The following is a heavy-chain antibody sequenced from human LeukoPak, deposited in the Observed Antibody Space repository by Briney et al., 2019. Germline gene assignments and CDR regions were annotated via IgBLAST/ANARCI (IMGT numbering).Heavy chain of an antibody. V-gene: IGHV4-39*01. CDR2: IYYSGST. CDR3: ARAGYSSSINWFDP. Sequence: PSETLSLTCTVSGGSISSSNHYWGRIRQPPGKGLEWIGSIYYSGSTYYNPSLKSRVIVSVDTSRNQFSLKLNTVTAADTAVYYCARAGYSSSINWFDPWGQGTLVTVSS. D-gene: IGHD6-13*01. J-gene: IGHJ5*02. CDR1: GGSISSSNHY.